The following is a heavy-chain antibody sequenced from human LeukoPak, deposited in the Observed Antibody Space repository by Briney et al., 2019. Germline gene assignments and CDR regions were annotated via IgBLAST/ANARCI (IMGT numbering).Heavy chain of an antibody. Sequence: ASVKVSCKASGYTFTSYGISWVRQAPGQGLEWMGWINPNSGGTNYAQKFQGRVTMTRDTSISTAYMELSRLRSDDTAVYYCARAYCSGGSCYRRWFDPWGQGTLVTVSS. V-gene: IGHV1-2*02. J-gene: IGHJ5*02. D-gene: IGHD2-15*01. CDR2: INPNSGGT. CDR1: GYTFTSYG. CDR3: ARAYCSGGSCYRRWFDP.